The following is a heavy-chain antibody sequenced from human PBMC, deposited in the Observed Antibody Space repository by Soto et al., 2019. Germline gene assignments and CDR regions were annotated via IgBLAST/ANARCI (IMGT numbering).Heavy chain of an antibody. Sequence: QITLKESGRTLVKPTQTLTLTCSFSGFSLTTRGVGVGWIRQPPGKALEWLALIYWDDDKRYSPSLKSRLTITKDTSKNQVVLTMSKVDPVDTGTYYCTHGSGFSWGQGPLVNVSS. J-gene: IGHJ5*02. CDR1: GFSLTTRGVG. V-gene: IGHV2-5*02. CDR2: IYWDDDK. CDR3: THGSGFS. D-gene: IGHD3-3*01.